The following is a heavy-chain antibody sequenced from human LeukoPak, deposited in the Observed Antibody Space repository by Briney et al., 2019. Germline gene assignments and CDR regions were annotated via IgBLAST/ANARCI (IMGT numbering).Heavy chain of an antibody. CDR1: GFTFSSYG. CDR2: IWYDGSNK. V-gene: IGHV3-33*01. Sequence: GGSLRLSCAASGFTFSSYGMHWVRQAPGKGLEWVAVIWYDGSNKYYADSVKGRFTISRDNSKNTLYLQMNSLRAEDTAVYYCARGFCYGTFDYWGQGTLVTVSS. D-gene: IGHD2-2*01. J-gene: IGHJ4*02. CDR3: ARGFCYGTFDY.